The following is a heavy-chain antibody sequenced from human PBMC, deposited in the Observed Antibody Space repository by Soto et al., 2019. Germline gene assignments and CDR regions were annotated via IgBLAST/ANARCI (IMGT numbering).Heavy chain of an antibody. J-gene: IGHJ5*02. CDR1: GFTFSSYA. CDR3: AKDPVVDTAMVNWFDP. V-gene: IGHV3-23*01. D-gene: IGHD5-18*01. CDR2: ISGSGGST. Sequence: GGSLRLSCAASGFTFSSYAMSWVRQAPGKGLEWVSAISGSGGSTYYADSVKGRFTISRDNSKNTLYLQMNSLRAEDTAVYYCAKDPVVDTAMVNWFDPWGQGTLVTVSS.